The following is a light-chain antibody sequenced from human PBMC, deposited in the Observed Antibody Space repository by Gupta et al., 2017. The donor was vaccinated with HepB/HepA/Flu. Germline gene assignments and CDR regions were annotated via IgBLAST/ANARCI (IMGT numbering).Light chain of an antibody. CDR3: HQRANWSPIT. Sequence: EIVFTQSPATLSLSPGERATLSCRASQSVSNRLAWYQQKRGQAPRLLIYDASNRAAGIPARFSGSGSRTDFTLTISSLEPEDFAVYYCHQRANWSPITFGQGTRLEIK. V-gene: IGKV3-11*01. CDR1: QSVSNR. J-gene: IGKJ5*01. CDR2: DAS.